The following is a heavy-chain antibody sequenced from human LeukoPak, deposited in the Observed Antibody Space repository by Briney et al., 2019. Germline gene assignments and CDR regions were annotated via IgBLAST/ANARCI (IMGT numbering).Heavy chain of an antibody. V-gene: IGHV3-48*04. CDR2: ISSSGSTI. CDR1: GFTFSSYS. Sequence: GGSLRLSCAASGFTFSSYSMNWVRQAPGKGLEWVSYISSSGSTIYYADSVKGRFTISRDNAKNSLYLQMNSLRAEDTAVYYCARASKTPRDGYNWFDPWGQGTLVTVSS. J-gene: IGHJ5*02. CDR3: ARASKTPRDGYNWFDP. D-gene: IGHD5-24*01.